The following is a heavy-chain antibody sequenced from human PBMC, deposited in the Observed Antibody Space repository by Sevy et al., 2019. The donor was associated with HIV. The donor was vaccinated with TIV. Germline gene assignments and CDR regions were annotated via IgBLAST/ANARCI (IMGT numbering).Heavy chain of an antibody. CDR2: IRQDGKEI. V-gene: IGHV3-7*01. J-gene: IGHJ4*02. Sequence: GGSLRLSCKASGFTFSSCWMQWVRQAPGKGLEGVADIRQDGKEIYYGDSVKGRFTISRDNAKNALYLQMDGLRAEDTAVYYCARRYFDLWGQGTLVTVSS. CDR1: GFTFSSCW. CDR3: ARRYFDL.